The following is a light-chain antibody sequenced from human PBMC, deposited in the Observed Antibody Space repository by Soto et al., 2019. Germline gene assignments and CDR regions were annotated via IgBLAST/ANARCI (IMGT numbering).Light chain of an antibody. CDR3: QSYDSSSLWV. V-gene: IGLV6-57*03. CDR1: SGSIASNY. Sequence: NFMLTQPHSVSESPGKTVTISCTHSSGSIASNYVQWYQQRPGSAPTTVIYDDNQRRSGVPDRFSGSIDSSSNSASLTISGLQTEDEADYYCQSYDSSSLWVFGGGTKVTVL. J-gene: IGLJ3*02. CDR2: DDN.